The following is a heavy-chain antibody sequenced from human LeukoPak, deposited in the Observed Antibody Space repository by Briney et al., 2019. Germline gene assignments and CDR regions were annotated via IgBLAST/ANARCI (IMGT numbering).Heavy chain of an antibody. J-gene: IGHJ4*02. D-gene: IGHD3-10*01. Sequence: SETLSLTCAVYGGSFSGYYWSWIRQPPGKGLEWIGEINQSGSTNYNPSLKSRVTISIDTSKNQFSLKLTSVTAADTAVYYCAINDGSGSYYKSDYWGQGTLVTVSS. CDR2: INQSGST. V-gene: IGHV4-34*01. CDR3: AINDGSGSYYKSDY. CDR1: GGSFSGYY.